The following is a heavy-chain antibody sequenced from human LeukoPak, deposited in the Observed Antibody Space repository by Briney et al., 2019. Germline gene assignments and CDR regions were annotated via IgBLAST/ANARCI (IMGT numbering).Heavy chain of an antibody. CDR1: GDSVSSNSAA. CDR3: ARELGNDDYGDYYYYYGMDV. Sequence: SQTLSLTCAISGDSVSSNSAAWNWIRQSPSRGLEWLGRTYYRSKWYNDYAVSVKSRITINPDTSKNQFSLQLNSVTPEDTAVYYCARELGNDDYGDYYYYYGMDVWGQGTTVTVSS. D-gene: IGHD4-17*01. J-gene: IGHJ6*02. CDR2: TYYRSKWYN. V-gene: IGHV6-1*01.